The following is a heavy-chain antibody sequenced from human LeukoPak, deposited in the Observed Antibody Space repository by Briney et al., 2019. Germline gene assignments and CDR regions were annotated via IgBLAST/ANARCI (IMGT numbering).Heavy chain of an antibody. CDR1: GFTFSSYG. J-gene: IGHJ4*02. Sequence: GRSLRLSCAASGFTFSSYGMHWVRQAPGKGLEWVAVIWYDGSNKYYADSVKGRSTISRDNSKNTLYLQMNSLRAEGTAVYYCAREKGGYCSSTSCALDYWGQGTLVTVSS. CDR3: AREKGGYCSSTSCALDY. V-gene: IGHV3-33*01. D-gene: IGHD2-2*01. CDR2: IWYDGSNK.